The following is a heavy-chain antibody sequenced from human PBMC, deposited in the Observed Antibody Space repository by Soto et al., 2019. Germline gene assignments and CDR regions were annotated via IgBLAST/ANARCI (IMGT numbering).Heavy chain of an antibody. CDR1: GGTFSSYT. CDR3: ARDGLELPFDY. Sequence: SVKVSCKASGGTFSSYTISWVRQAPGQGLEWMGRIIPILGIANYAQKFQGRVTITADKSTSTAYMELSSLRSEDTAVYYCARDGLELPFDYWGQGTLVTVSS. V-gene: IGHV1-69*04. J-gene: IGHJ4*02. CDR2: IIPILGIA. D-gene: IGHD1-7*01.